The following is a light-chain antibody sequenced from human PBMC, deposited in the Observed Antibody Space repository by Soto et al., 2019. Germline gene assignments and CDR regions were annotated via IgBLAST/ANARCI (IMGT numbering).Light chain of an antibody. V-gene: IGLV1-44*01. CDR3: AAWDDSLNGDV. CDR1: SSNIGSNT. CDR2: SNN. Sequence: QSVLTQPPSASGTPGQRGTISCSGSSSNIGSNTVNWYQQLPGTAPKLLIYSNNQRPSGVPDRFSGSKSGTSASLAISGLQSEDAADYYCAAWDDSLNGDVFGTGTKVTVL. J-gene: IGLJ1*01.